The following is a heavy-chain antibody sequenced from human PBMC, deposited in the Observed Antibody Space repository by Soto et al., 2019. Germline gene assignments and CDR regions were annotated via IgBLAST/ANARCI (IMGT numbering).Heavy chain of an antibody. CDR2: ISYDGNRI. CDR1: GFTFSTYS. J-gene: IGHJ5*02. V-gene: IGHV3-30-3*02. D-gene: IGHD2-21*02. CDR3: ARGLVVTAKGWFDL. Sequence: QVQLVESGGGVVQRGESLRLSCAASGFTFSTYSMNWVRQSPGKGLEWVAVISYDGNRIYYADSVKGRFTISRDNAKNTMFLQMSGLRPEDTAIYYCARGLVVTAKGWFDLWGQGTQATVSS.